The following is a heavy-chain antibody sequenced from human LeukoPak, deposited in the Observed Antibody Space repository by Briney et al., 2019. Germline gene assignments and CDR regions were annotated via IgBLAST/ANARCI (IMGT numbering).Heavy chain of an antibody. Sequence: ASVKVSCKASGYTSTGYYMHWVRQAPGQGLEWMGRINPNSGGTNYAQKFQGRVTMTRDTSISTAYMELSRLRSDDTAVYYCAREAYDSSGYLVDYWGQGTLVTVSS. CDR1: GYTSTGYY. D-gene: IGHD3-22*01. CDR3: AREAYDSSGYLVDY. V-gene: IGHV1-2*06. J-gene: IGHJ4*02. CDR2: INPNSGGT.